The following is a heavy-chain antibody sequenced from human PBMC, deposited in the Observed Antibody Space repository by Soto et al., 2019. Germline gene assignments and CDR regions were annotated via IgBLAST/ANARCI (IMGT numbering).Heavy chain of an antibody. CDR3: ARLNGYCISTNCHGYYGMDV. J-gene: IGHJ6*02. Sequence: SETLSHTCTVSGDSVSTNSYSWGWIRQSPGKGLEWIGTIYSSENTYYNPSLLSRVTISVDTSKNEFSLRLSSVTAADTAVYYCARLNGYCISTNCHGYYGMDVWGQGTTVTVSS. V-gene: IGHV4-39*01. CDR1: GDSVSTNSYS. CDR2: IYSSENT. D-gene: IGHD2-2*03.